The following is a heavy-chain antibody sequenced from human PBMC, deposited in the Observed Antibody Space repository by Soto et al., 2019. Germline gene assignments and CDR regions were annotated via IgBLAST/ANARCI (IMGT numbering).Heavy chain of an antibody. CDR3: ARISGSSSWLELPFDY. D-gene: IGHD2-2*01. J-gene: IGHJ4*02. CDR1: GFSLSTSGMC. Sequence: SGPTGEPTQTLTLTCTFSGFSLSTSGMCVSWIRQPPGKALEWLARIDWDEDKYYNASLKTRLTISKDTSKNQVVLTMTNMDPVDTATYYCARISGSSSWLELPFDYWGQGTLVTVS. V-gene: IGHV2-70*11. CDR2: IDWDEDK.